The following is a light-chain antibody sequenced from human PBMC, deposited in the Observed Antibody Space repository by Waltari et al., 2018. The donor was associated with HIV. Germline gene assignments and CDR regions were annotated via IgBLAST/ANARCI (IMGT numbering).Light chain of an antibody. J-gene: IGLJ2*01. Sequence: QSALTQPPSASGSPGLSVTLYSTGSNSDIGSYYHVSWYQLHPGKAPRLVISEVTKRPSGVSDRFSGSKSANTAFLTVSALQAEDEADYYCSSFADRDGFYVVFGGGTRLTVL. V-gene: IGLV2-8*01. CDR2: EVT. CDR1: NSDIGSYYH. CDR3: SSFADRDGFYVV.